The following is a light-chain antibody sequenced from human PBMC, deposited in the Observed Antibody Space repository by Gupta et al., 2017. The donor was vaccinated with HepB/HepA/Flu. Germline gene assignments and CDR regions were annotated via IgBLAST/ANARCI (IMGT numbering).Light chain of an antibody. J-gene: IGLJ3*02. CDR1: SSDVGDYNY. V-gene: IGLV2-14*01. CDR3: SSFSYTNIIV. Sequence: QSALTQPASVSGSPGQSITISCTATSSDVGDYNYVSWYQQHPGKAPKLLIYDVTNRPADIASRFSGSKSGNTASLTISGLEEEDEADYYCSSFSYTNIIVFGGGTKVTVL. CDR2: DVT.